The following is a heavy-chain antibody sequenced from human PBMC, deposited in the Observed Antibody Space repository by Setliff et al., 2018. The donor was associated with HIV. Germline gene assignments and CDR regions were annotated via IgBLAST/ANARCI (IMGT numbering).Heavy chain of an antibody. CDR2: INHSGRT. J-gene: IGHJ1*01. CDR1: GGSFSNYF. V-gene: IGHV4-34*10. D-gene: IGHD2-21*02. Sequence: PSETLSLTCAIYGGSFSNYFWSWIRQSPGEGLEWIGEINHSGRTKYNPSLKSRVTMSVDTSKNQFSLKLSSVTAADTAVYYCASTYCGGDCYSRYFQHWGQGTLVTVSS. CDR3: ASTYCGGDCYSRYFQH.